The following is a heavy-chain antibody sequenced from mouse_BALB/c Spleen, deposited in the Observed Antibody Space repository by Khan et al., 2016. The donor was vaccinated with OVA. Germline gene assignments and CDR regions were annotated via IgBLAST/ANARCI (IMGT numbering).Heavy chain of an antibody. Sequence: EVELVESGPELVKPGASVKMSCKASGYIFTNYVLHWVKQKPGQGLEWIGYINPYNGGTKYNEKFKGKATLALDKSSITAYMELSSLTSEDSAVYFCARGNWQSYYFDYWGQGTTLTLSS. V-gene: IGHV1S136*01. D-gene: IGHD4-1*01. CDR2: INPYNGGT. CDR3: ARGNWQSYYFDY. J-gene: IGHJ2*01. CDR1: GYIFTNYV.